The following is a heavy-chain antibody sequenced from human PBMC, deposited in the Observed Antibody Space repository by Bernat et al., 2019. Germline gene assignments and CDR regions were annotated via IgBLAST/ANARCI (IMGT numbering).Heavy chain of an antibody. Sequence: VQLLESGGGLVQTGGPLRLSCAASGFTFRSYAMSWVRQAPGKGLEWVSAISGSGASTYYADSVKGRFTISRDNSRNTLYLQMNSLRAEDTAVYYCAKDGWEVPTKNDYWGQGTLVTVSS. CDR2: ISGSGAST. J-gene: IGHJ4*02. CDR1: GFTFRSYA. CDR3: AKDGWEVPTKNDY. D-gene: IGHD1-26*01. V-gene: IGHV3-23*01.